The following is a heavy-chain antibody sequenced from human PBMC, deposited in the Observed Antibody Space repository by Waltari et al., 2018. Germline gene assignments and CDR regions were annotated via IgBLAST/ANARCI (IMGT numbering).Heavy chain of an antibody. Sequence: QVQLVQSGAEVKKPGASVKVSCKASGYTFTGYYMPWVRQAPGPGLEWMGWINPNSGGTNYAQKFQGRVTMTRDTSISTAYMELSRLRSDDTAVYYCAREYSIVVVVAATDWFDPWGQGTLVTVSS. J-gene: IGHJ5*02. CDR3: AREYSIVVVVAATDWFDP. V-gene: IGHV1-2*02. CDR1: GYTFTGYY. CDR2: INPNSGGT. D-gene: IGHD2-15*01.